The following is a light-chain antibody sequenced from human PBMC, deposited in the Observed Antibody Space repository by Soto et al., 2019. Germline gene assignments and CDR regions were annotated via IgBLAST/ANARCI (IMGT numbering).Light chain of an antibody. CDR1: QNVGKY. J-gene: IGKJ5*01. CDR3: QQRGSWPPIT. CDR2: DAS. Sequence: EIVLTQSPATLSLSPGERATLSCRASQNVGKYLAWYQQKPGQAPRLLIYDASNRATAIPARFSGSGSGTDFTLTISSLEPEDFAVYYCQQRGSWPPITFGQGTRLEMK. V-gene: IGKV3-11*01.